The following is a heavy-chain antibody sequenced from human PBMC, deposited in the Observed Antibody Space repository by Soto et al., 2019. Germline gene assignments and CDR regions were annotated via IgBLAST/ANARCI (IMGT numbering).Heavy chain of an antibody. CDR1: GGSINSDTDY. V-gene: IGHV4-39*01. CDR2: IYHSGST. D-gene: IGHD2-8*01. J-gene: IGHJ5*01. CDR3: ARSFEECGNDWFES. Sequence: QLQLQESGPGLVKPSETSSLTCTVSGGSINSDTDYWTWIRQPPGKALEWIGSIYHSGSTYQNPSLKSRITMSVDTSKNQFSLKLTSVTAADTAVYYCARSFEECGNDWFESWGQGILVTVSS.